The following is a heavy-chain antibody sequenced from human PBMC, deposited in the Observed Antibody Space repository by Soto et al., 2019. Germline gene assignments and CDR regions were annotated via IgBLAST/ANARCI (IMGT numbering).Heavy chain of an antibody. D-gene: IGHD1-20*01. V-gene: IGHV3-23*01. Sequence: EVQLLESGGGLVQPGGSLRLSCAASGFTFSSYGMSWVRQAPAKGLEWVSSITSSGGSTYYADSVQGRFTISRDNSKKTLNLQMNSLRAEDTAVYYCTKVGITGTKYFEYWGQGTLVTVSS. CDR3: TKVGITGTKYFEY. J-gene: IGHJ4*02. CDR2: ITSSGGST. CDR1: GFTFSSYG.